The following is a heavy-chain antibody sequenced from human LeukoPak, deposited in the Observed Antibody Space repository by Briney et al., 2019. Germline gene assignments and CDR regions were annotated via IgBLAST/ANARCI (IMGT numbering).Heavy chain of an antibody. Sequence: GASVKVSCKASGYAFTGYYMHWVRQAPGQGLEWMGWINPNSGGTNYAQKFQGRVTMTRDTSISTAYMELSRLRSDDTAVHYCAREGSAAVAIDYWGQGTLVTVSS. J-gene: IGHJ4*02. D-gene: IGHD6-19*01. CDR2: INPNSGGT. V-gene: IGHV1-2*02. CDR1: GYAFTGYY. CDR3: AREGSAAVAIDY.